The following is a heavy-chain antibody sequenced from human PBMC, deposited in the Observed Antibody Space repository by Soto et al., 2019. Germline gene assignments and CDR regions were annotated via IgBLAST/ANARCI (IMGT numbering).Heavy chain of an antibody. J-gene: IGHJ5*02. CDR2: IFYLGSS. Sequence: SETLSLTCTLSGDSIIRSDFYWSWCRHPPGKGLEWIGSIFYLGSSYYNPSLKSRVTMSVDTSKNQFSLRLRSVTAADTALYFCARHSLALRKNNWFDPWGQGIMVTVS. CDR3: ARHSLALRKNNWFDP. V-gene: IGHV4-39*01. CDR1: GDSIIRSDFY. D-gene: IGHD3-3*02.